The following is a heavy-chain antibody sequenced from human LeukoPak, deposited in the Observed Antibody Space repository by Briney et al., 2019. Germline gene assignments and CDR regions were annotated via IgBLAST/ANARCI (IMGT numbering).Heavy chain of an antibody. CDR1: GFTFSSYG. D-gene: IGHD2-15*01. Sequence: GGSLRLSCAASGFTFSSYGVHWVRQAPGRGLEWVAFIRYDGTNKYYVDSVKGRFTISRDNSKNTLYLQMNSLRAEDTAVYYCAKDRPPGWVVGATADAFDIWGQGTMVTVSS. V-gene: IGHV3-30*02. J-gene: IGHJ3*02. CDR2: IRYDGTNK. CDR3: AKDRPPGWVVGATADAFDI.